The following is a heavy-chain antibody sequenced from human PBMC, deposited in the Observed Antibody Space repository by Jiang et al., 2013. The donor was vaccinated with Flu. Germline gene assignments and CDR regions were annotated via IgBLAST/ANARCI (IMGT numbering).Heavy chain of an antibody. V-gene: IGHV1-2*02. D-gene: IGHD4-11*01. J-gene: IGHJ3*01. Sequence: AEVKKPGASVKVSCKASGYTFTGYHIQWVRQAPGQGLEWMGWIKPSSGGTNYAQKFQGRVSMTRDTPISTAYMELSRLRSDDTALYYCVRAVQFYSYAFDLWGQGTMVIVSS. CDR2: IKPSSGGT. CDR1: GYTFTGYH. CDR3: VRAVQFYSYAFDL.